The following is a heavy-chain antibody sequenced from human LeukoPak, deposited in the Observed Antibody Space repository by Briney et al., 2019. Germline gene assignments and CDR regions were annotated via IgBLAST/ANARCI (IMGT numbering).Heavy chain of an antibody. Sequence: GGSLRLSCAASGFTFDDYAMHWVRQAPGKGLEWVSLISGDGGSTYYADSVKGRFTISRDNSKNSLYLQMNSLRTEDTALYYCAKDIGYCSSTSCTIYYYYYGMDVWGQGTTVTVSS. CDR2: ISGDGGST. J-gene: IGHJ6*02. CDR1: GFTFDDYA. D-gene: IGHD2-2*01. V-gene: IGHV3-43*02. CDR3: AKDIGYCSSTSCTIYYYYYGMDV.